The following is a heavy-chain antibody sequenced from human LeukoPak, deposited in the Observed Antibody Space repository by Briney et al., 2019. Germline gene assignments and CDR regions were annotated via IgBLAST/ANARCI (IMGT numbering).Heavy chain of an antibody. CDR1: GYTFTGYY. J-gene: IGHJ4*02. Sequence: GASVKVSRKASGYTFTGYYMHWVRQAPGRGLEWMGWINPNSGGTNYAQKFQGRVTMTRDTSISTAYMELSRLRSDDTAVYYCARDSIVVVPASWQGYWGQGTLVTVSS. CDR2: INPNSGGT. V-gene: IGHV1-2*02. D-gene: IGHD2-2*01. CDR3: ARDSIVVVPASWQGY.